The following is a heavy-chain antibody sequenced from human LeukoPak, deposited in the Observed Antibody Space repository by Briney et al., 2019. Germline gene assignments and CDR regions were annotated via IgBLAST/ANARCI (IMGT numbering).Heavy chain of an antibody. V-gene: IGHV3-48*01. CDR3: ARNLGVGASEGRAFDI. Sequence: PGGSLRLSCAASGFTFSSYAMHWVRQAPGKGLEWVSYISSSSSTIYYADSVKGRFTISRDNAKNSLYLQMNSLRAEDTAVYYCARNLGVGASEGRAFDIWGQGTMVTVSS. J-gene: IGHJ3*02. CDR2: ISSSSSTI. CDR1: GFTFSSYA. D-gene: IGHD1-26*01.